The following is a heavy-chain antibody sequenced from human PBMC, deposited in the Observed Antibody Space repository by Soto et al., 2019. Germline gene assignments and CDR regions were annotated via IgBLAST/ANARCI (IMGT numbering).Heavy chain of an antibody. D-gene: IGHD3-22*01. V-gene: IGHV1-18*01. CDR1: EYTFTRHG. Sequence: DSVKVPCKASEYTFTRHGISLVRQAPGQAVEWMGWISAYNGNTNYAQKLQGRFTMTTDTSTSTAYMELRSLRSDDTAVYYCARDYSCDSSGSRGDFDIWGEGTLVPV. J-gene: IGHJ3*02. CDR3: ARDYSCDSSGSRGDFDI. CDR2: ISAYNGNT.